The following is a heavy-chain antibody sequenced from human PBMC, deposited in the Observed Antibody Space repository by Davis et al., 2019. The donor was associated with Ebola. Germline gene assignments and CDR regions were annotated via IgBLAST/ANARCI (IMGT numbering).Heavy chain of an antibody. D-gene: IGHD3/OR15-3a*01. CDR1: GGSIDSGRYF. CDR2: VHYSGST. V-gene: IGHV4-39*07. CDR3: ARDGFGLQRYYYGMDV. Sequence: SETLSLTCTVSGGSIDSGRYFWGWIRQAPGKGLDLIGLVHYSGSTQYNPSLKSRATISVDTSKNQFSLKLSSVTAADTAVYYCARDGFGLQRYYYGMDVWGQGTTVTVSS. J-gene: IGHJ6*02.